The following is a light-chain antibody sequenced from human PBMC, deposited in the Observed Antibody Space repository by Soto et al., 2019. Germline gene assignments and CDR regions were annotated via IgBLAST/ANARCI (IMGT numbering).Light chain of an antibody. J-gene: IGLJ3*02. CDR1: NSNLGAGYD. CDR3: QAYDYSLTAVV. Sequence: QSVLTQPPSVSGVPGQRVTISCTGNNSNLGAGYDVHWYQQLPGAAPKLVVFSNRNRPSGVPERFSGSKSGTSASLAITGLQAEDEADYYCQAYDYSLTAVVFGGGTKLTVL. CDR2: SNR. V-gene: IGLV1-40*01.